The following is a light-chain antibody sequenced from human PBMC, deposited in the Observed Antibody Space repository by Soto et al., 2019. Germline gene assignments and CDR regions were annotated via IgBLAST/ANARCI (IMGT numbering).Light chain of an antibody. V-gene: IGKV1-5*01. J-gene: IGKJ5*01. CDR2: DAS. CDR3: QQYNRWPPIT. Sequence: DIQMTQSPSTLSASVGDRVAITCRASQSISSWLAWYQQKPGKAPQLLIYDASTRATGIPDRFSGSGSGTEFTLTISSLQSEDSAVYYCQQYNRWPPITFGQGTRLEI. CDR1: QSISSW.